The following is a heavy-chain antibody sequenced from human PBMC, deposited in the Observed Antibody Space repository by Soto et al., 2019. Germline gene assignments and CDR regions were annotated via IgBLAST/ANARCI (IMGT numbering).Heavy chain of an antibody. CDR2: INDSGIT. V-gene: IGHV4-34*01. CDR1: GGSFSGYY. J-gene: IGHJ6*02. CDR3: ARGRSSVPDRRGIGYYGLDV. D-gene: IGHD6-6*01. Sequence: SETLSLTCVVNGGSFSGYYWSWLRQPPGKGLEWIGEINDSGITDSNPSLESRVTISVDMSKNQFSLKLNSVTAADTAVYHCARGRSSVPDRRGIGYYGLDVWGQGTTVTVSS.